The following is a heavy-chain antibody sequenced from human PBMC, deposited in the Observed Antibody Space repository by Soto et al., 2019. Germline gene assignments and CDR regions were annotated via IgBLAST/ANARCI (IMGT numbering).Heavy chain of an antibody. V-gene: IGHV4-34*01. Sequence: QVQLQQWGAGLLKPSETLSLTCAVYGGSFSGYYWSWIRQPPGKGLEWIGEINHSGSTKYNPSLKSRVTKSVDTSKNQFSLKLSSVTAADTAVYYCARGPRITMVRGENWFDPWGQGTLVTVSS. D-gene: IGHD3-10*01. CDR1: GGSFSGYY. CDR2: INHSGST. CDR3: ARGPRITMVRGENWFDP. J-gene: IGHJ5*02.